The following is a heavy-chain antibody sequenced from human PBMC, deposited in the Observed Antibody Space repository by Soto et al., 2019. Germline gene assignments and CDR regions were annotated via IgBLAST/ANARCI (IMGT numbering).Heavy chain of an antibody. J-gene: IGHJ4*02. Sequence: ASVKVSCKASGYTFTGYYMHWVRQAPGQGLEWMGWINPNSGGTNYAQKFQGWVTMTRDTSISTAYMELSRLRSDDTAVYYCARVKMPSVDLAPLDYWGQGTLVTVSS. CDR1: GYTFTGYY. V-gene: IGHV1-2*04. D-gene: IGHD2-2*01. CDR2: INPNSGGT. CDR3: ARVKMPSVDLAPLDY.